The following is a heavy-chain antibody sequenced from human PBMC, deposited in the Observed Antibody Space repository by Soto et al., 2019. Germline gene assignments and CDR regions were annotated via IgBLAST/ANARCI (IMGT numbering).Heavy chain of an antibody. D-gene: IGHD1-7*01. CDR3: AKKLSGTIEYYGMDV. CDR2: ISGSGGST. V-gene: IGHV3-23*01. CDR1: GFTFSNYG. Sequence: PGGSLRLSCAASGFTFSNYGMSWVRQAPGKGLEWVSSISGSGGSTYYADSVKGRFTISRDNSKNTLYLQMNSLRAEDTAVYYCAKKLSGTIEYYGMDVWGQGTTVTVSS. J-gene: IGHJ6*02.